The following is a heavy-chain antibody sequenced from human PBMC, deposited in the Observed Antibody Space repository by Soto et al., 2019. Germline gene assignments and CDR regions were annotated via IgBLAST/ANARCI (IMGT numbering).Heavy chain of an antibody. Sequence: QVQLVQSGAEVKKPGASVKLSCKASGCTFTSYAIHWVRQAPGQSLECMGWINTDNGNIKYSQKFQDRVTITRDTSASTAYMDLSSLRSEDTAVYFCAIAPSGYYFDKWGQGTLVTVSS. CDR3: AIAPSGYYFDK. V-gene: IGHV1-3*04. CDR2: INTDNGNI. CDR1: GCTFTSYA. J-gene: IGHJ4*02. D-gene: IGHD3-10*01.